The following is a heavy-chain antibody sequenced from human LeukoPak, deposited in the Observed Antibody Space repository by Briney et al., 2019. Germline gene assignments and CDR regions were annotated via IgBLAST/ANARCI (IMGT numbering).Heavy chain of an antibody. V-gene: IGHV1-18*01. Sequence: ASVKVSCKASNYTFTSYGISWVRQAPGQGLEWMAWINAYNGNTNYAQKLQGRVTMTTDTSTSTAYMELRSLGSDDTAVYYCARRHSSGWYPDWGQGTLVTVSS. CDR2: INAYNGNT. CDR3: ARRHSSGWYPD. D-gene: IGHD6-19*01. CDR1: NYTFTSYG. J-gene: IGHJ4*02.